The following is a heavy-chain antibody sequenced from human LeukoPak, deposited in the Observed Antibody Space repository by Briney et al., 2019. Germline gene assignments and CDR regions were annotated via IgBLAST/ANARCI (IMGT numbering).Heavy chain of an antibody. Sequence: PGGSLRLSCAASGFTFSSYGMHWVRQAPGKGLEWVSYISSSSSTIYYADSVKGRFTISRDNAKNSLYLQMNSLRAEDTAVYYCARVLAIVRGVIDYWGQGTLVTVS. V-gene: IGHV3-48*01. CDR1: GFTFSSYG. CDR2: ISSSSSTI. J-gene: IGHJ4*02. D-gene: IGHD3-10*01. CDR3: ARVLAIVRGVIDY.